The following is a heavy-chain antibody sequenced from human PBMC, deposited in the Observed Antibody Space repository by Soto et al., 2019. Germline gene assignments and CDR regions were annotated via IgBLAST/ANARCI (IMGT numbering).Heavy chain of an antibody. CDR2: ISGSGGST. Sequence: GGSLRLSCAASGFTFSSYAMSWVRQAPGKGLEWVSAISGSGGSTYYADSVKGRFTISRDNSKNTLYLQMNSLRAEDTAVYYCAKTDDGPYYYDSSGYFQFFPPDYWGQGTLVTVSS. V-gene: IGHV3-23*01. J-gene: IGHJ4*02. CDR3: AKTDDGPYYYDSSGYFQFFPPDY. D-gene: IGHD3-22*01. CDR1: GFTFSSYA.